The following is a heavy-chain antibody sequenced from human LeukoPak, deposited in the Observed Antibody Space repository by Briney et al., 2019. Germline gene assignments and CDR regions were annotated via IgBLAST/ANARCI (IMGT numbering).Heavy chain of an antibody. V-gene: IGHV3-30*18. CDR2: ISYDGGDK. CDR1: GFTFSSYG. Sequence: PGRSLRLSCAASGFTFSSYGMHWVRQAPGKGLEWVAIISYDGGDKYYADSVKGRFTISRDNSRNTLYLQMNSLRPEDTAVYYCAKGGSGWYFDYWGQGTLVTVSS. J-gene: IGHJ4*02. CDR3: AKGGSGWYFDY. D-gene: IGHD6-19*01.